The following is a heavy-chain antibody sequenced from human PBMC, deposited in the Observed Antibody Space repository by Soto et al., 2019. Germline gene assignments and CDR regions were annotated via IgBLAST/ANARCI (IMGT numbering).Heavy chain of an antibody. D-gene: IGHD2-21*02. J-gene: IGHJ4*02. CDR1: GFTFNSLS. CDR3: AREPYGDSQYFDY. Sequence: QVQLVESGGGMVQPGTSLRLSCAASGFTFNSLSLHWVRQRPDKGLEWVAVISHDGRVTFYGDFVKGRFTVSRDNSKNTIYLQVNSLRAEDTAVYYCAREPYGDSQYFDYWGQGTLVTVSS. CDR2: ISHDGRVT. V-gene: IGHV3-30*04.